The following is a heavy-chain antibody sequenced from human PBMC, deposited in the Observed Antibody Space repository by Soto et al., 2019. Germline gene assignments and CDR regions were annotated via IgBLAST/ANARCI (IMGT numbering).Heavy chain of an antibody. CDR3: ASGFPDYYDILTDQYYFDY. V-gene: IGHV4-59*01. D-gene: IGHD3-9*01. J-gene: IGHJ4*02. Sequence: SETLSLTCTVSGGSISSYYWSWIRQPPGKGLEWIGYIYYSGSTNYNPSLKSRVTISVDTSKNQFSLKLSSVTAADTAVYYCASGFPDYYDILTDQYYFDYWGQGTLVTVSS. CDR1: GGSISSYY. CDR2: IYYSGST.